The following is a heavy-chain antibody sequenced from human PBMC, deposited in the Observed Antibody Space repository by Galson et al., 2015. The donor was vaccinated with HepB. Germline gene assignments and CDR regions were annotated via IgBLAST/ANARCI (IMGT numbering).Heavy chain of an antibody. J-gene: IGHJ6*03. CDR3: ARASLGITMVQGVINYYYYMDV. CDR2: IWYDGSNK. Sequence: SLRLSCAASGFTFSSYGMHWVRQAPGKGLEWVAVIWYDGSNKYYADSVKGRFTISRDNSKNTLYLQMNSLRAEDTAVYYCARASLGITMVQGVINYYYYMDVWGKGTTVTVSS. V-gene: IGHV3-33*01. D-gene: IGHD3-10*01. CDR1: GFTFSSYG.